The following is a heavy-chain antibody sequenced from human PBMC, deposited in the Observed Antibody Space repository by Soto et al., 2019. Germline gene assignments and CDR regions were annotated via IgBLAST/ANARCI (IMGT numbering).Heavy chain of an antibody. CDR2: TSYNGNDK. CDR1: GFMFKSYV. V-gene: IGHV3-30*19. CDR3: ARWGTTGGFDL. D-gene: IGHD3-16*01. J-gene: IGHJ4*02. Sequence: QLQLVESGGGVVQPGTSLRLSCTASGFMFKSYVMHWVRQAPGKGLEWVALTSYNGNDKYYGDSVKGRFTVSRDNSKNTLHLQIDSPRPEDTALYYCARWGTTGGFDLWGQGTLVSVSS.